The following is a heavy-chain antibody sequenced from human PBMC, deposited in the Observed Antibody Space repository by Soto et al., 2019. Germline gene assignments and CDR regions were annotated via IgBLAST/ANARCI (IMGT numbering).Heavy chain of an antibody. D-gene: IGHD3-22*01. CDR2: IIPIFGTA. V-gene: IGHV1-69*13. CDR1: GGTFSSYA. J-gene: IGHJ4*02. CDR3: ACGYYYDSIGYHYDIGPVFDY. Sequence: GASGKVSCKASGGTFSSYAISWVRQAPGQGLEWMGGIIPIFGTANYAQKFQGRVTITADESTSTAYMELSSLRSEDTAVYYCACGYYYDSIGYHYDIGPVFDYWGQGTLVTVSS.